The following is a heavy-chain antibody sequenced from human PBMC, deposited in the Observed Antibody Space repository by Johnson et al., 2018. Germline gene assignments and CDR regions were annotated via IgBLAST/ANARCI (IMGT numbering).Heavy chain of an antibody. J-gene: IGHJ3*02. CDR3: ARVRRSGTYFGAFDM. CDR2: INQDGSEK. V-gene: IGHV3-7*01. Sequence: VQLVQSGGGLVQPGGSLRLSCAASGFTFGNFWMSWVRQAPGKGLEWVANINQDGSEKYYVDSVKGRFTISRDNAKRSLYLQMNSLRAEDTALYNFARVRRSGTYFGAFDMWGQGTMVTVSS. D-gene: IGHD1-26*01. CDR1: GFTFGNFW.